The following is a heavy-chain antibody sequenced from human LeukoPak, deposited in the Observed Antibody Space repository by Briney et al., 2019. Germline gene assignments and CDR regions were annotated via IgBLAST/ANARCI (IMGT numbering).Heavy chain of an antibody. CDR2: IYHSGST. D-gene: IGHD6-19*01. CDR1: GYSISSGYY. J-gene: IGHJ4*02. Sequence: PSETLPLTCAVSGYSISSGYYWGWIRQPPGKGLEWIGSIYHSGSTYYNPSLKSRVTISVDTSKNQFSLKLSSVTAADTAVYYCARPAVAGTHVFDYWGQGTLVTVSS. CDR3: ARPAVAGTHVFDY. V-gene: IGHV4-38-2*01.